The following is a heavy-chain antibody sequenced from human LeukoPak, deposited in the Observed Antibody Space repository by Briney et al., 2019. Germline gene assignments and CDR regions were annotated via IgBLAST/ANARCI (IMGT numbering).Heavy chain of an antibody. J-gene: IGHJ5*02. CDR3: ARDMGYCSGGSCYRPSRFDP. CDR2: ISSSGSTI. Sequence: GGSLRLSCAASGFTFSDYYMSWIRQAPGKGLEWVSYISSSGSTIYYADSVKGRFTISRDNAKNSLYLQMNGLRAEDTAVYYCARDMGYCSGGSCYRPSRFDPWGQGTLVTVSS. D-gene: IGHD2-15*01. V-gene: IGHV3-11*04. CDR1: GFTFSDYY.